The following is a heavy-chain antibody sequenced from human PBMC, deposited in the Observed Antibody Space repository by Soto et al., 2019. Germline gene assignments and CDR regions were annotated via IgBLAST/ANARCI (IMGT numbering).Heavy chain of an antibody. Sequence: QVQLVESGGGVVQPGRSLRLSCAASGFTFSSYGMNWVRQAPGKGLEWVAVISYDGSNKYYADSVKGRFTISRNHSKNTLYLQMNSLRAEDTAVYYCAKELDYSGGHTFDSWGQGTLVTVSS. J-gene: IGHJ4*02. D-gene: IGHD1-26*01. V-gene: IGHV3-30*18. CDR3: AKELDYSGGHTFDS. CDR1: GFTFSSYG. CDR2: ISYDGSNK.